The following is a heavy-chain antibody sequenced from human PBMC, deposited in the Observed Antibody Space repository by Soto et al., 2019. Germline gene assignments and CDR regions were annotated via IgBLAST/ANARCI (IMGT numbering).Heavy chain of an antibody. Sequence: GASVKVSCKASGGTFSSYAISWVRQAPGQGLEWMGGIIPIFGTRSYAEKFQGRVTITADESTSTAYMELSSLRSEDTAVYYCARGDYNDPLDSWGQGTPVTVSS. D-gene: IGHD4-4*01. J-gene: IGHJ4*02. CDR2: IIPIFGTR. CDR1: GGTFSSYA. V-gene: IGHV1-69*13. CDR3: ARGDYNDPLDS.